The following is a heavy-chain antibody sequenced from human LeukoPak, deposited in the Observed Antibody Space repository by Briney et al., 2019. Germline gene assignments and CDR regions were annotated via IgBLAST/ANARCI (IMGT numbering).Heavy chain of an antibody. J-gene: IGHJ4*02. D-gene: IGHD6-19*01. CDR3: ASLWLARDY. V-gene: IGHV4-34*01. CDR2: INHSGST. Sequence: PSETLSLTCAVYGGSFSGYYLSWIRQPPGKGLGWIGEINHSGSTNYNPSLKSRVTISVDTSKNQFSLKLSSVTAADTAVYYCASLWLARDYWGQGTLVTVSS. CDR1: GGSFSGYY.